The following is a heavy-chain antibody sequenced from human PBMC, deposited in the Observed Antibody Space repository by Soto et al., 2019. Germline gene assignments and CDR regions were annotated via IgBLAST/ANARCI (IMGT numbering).Heavy chain of an antibody. CDR2: IIPIFGTT. CDR1: GDIFSGYS. CDR3: ARDLGSGYDPGDY. Sequence: QVQLVQSGAEVKKPGSSVKVSCKTSGDIFSGYSISWVRQAPGQGLEWMGGIIPIFGTTNYAQRFHGRVKFTADKSTSTVYMELYSLKSEDTAVYYCARDLGSGYDPGDYWGQGTRGTVSS. V-gene: IGHV1-69*14. J-gene: IGHJ4*02. D-gene: IGHD5-12*01.